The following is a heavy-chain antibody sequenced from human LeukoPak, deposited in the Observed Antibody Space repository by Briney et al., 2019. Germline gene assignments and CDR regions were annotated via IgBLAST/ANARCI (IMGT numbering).Heavy chain of an antibody. CDR2: ISSSSSYI. CDR3: ARDDSGVVVVAAEPNYYYYGMDV. J-gene: IGHJ6*02. CDR1: GFTFSSYS. Sequence: GGSLRLSCAAPGFTFSSYSMNWVRQAPGKGLEWASSISSSSSYIYYADSVKGRFTISRDNAKNSLYLQMNSLRAEDTAVYYCARDDSGVVVVAAEPNYYYYGMDVWGQGTTVTVSS. D-gene: IGHD2-15*01. V-gene: IGHV3-21*01.